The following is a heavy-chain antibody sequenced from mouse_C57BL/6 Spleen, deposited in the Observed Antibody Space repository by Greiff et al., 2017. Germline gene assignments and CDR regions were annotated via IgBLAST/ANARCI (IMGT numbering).Heavy chain of an antibody. CDR3: TVTGNMDY. J-gene: IGHJ4*01. CDR2: IDPETGGT. D-gene: IGHD4-1*01. Sequence: VKLLESGAELVRPGASVTLSCKASGYTFTDYEMHWVKQTPVHGLEWIGAIDPETGGTAYNQKFKGKAILTADKSSSTAYMELRSLTSEDSAVYYCTVTGNMDYWGQGTSVTVSS. CDR1: GYTFTDYE. V-gene: IGHV1-15*01.